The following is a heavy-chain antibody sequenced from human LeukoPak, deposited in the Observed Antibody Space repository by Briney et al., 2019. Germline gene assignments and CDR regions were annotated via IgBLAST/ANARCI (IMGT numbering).Heavy chain of an antibody. CDR2: ISYSGNT. V-gene: IGHV4-39*02. CDR3: SRLTHSYYSDTSGYYPYYYMDV. J-gene: IGHJ6*03. Sequence: SETLSLTCTVSAGSISSSDYYWGWIRQSPGKGLEWIGRISYSGNTYYYPSLKSRVTISVDTSKNHFSLRLSSVTAADTAVYFCSRLTHSYYSDTSGYYPYYYMDVWGEGTTVTVSS. D-gene: IGHD3-22*01. CDR1: AGSISSSDYY.